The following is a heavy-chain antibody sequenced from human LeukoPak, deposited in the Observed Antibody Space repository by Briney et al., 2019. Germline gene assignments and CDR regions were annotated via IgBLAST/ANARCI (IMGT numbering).Heavy chain of an antibody. V-gene: IGHV1-18*01. CDR2: ISTYYGNT. J-gene: IGHJ4*02. D-gene: IGHD3-10*01. CDR3: ARVYSTNYYGSGDRPFLFDY. Sequence: ASVKVSCEASGYTFTSYGFSCVRQAPGQGLEWMGWISTYYGNTNYAQKLQDRVTMTTDTSTSTAYMELTSLRSDDTAVYYCARVYSTNYYGSGDRPFLFDYWGQGTVVTVSS. CDR1: GYTFTSYG.